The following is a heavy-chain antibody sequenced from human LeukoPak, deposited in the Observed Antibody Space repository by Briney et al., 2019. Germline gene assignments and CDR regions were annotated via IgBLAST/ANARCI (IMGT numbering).Heavy chain of an antibody. V-gene: IGHV3-53*04. D-gene: IGHD2-21*01. CDR1: GFTVSSNY. CDR3: VRGPHHSASYYGMDV. J-gene: IGHJ6*02. CDR2: IYSGGST. Sequence: GGSLRLSCAASGFTVSSNYMSWVRQAPGKGLEWVSVIYSGGSTYYADSVKGRFTISRHNSKNTLYLQMNSLRAEDTAVYYCVRGPHHSASYYGMDVWGQGTTVTVSS.